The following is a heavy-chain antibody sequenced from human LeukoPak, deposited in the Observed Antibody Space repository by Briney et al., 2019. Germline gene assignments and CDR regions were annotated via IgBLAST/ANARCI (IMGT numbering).Heavy chain of an antibody. CDR2: VYHSGST. CDR3: AGAYCGGDCYSGRAFDI. CDR1: GFSFSDAW. Sequence: GSLRLSCAASGFSFSDAWMSWVRQPPGKGLEWIGEVYHSGSTNYNPSLKSRVTISVDKSKNQFSLKSSSVTAADTAVYYCAGAYCGGDCYSGRAFDIWGQGTMVTVSS. V-gene: IGHV4-4*02. J-gene: IGHJ3*02. D-gene: IGHD2-21*02.